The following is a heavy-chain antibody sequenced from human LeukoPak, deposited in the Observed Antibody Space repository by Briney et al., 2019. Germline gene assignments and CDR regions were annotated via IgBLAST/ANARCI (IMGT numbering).Heavy chain of an antibody. Sequence: GASVKVSCKASGGTFSSYAISWVRQAPGQGLEWMGRIIPILGIANYAQKFQGRVTITADKSTSTAYMELSSLRSEDTAVYYCARGQRSEMATTLDYWGQGTLVTVSS. D-gene: IGHD1-1*01. V-gene: IGHV1-69*04. J-gene: IGHJ4*02. CDR1: GGTFSSYA. CDR2: IIPILGIA. CDR3: ARGQRSEMATTLDY.